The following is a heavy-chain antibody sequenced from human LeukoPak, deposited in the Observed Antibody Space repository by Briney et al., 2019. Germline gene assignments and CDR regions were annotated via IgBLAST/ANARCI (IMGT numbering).Heavy chain of an antibody. CDR1: GYTFTSYY. Sequence: ASVKVSCKASGYTFTSYYMHWVRQAPGQGLEWMGWISAYNGNTNYAQKLQGRVTMTTDTSTSTAYMELRSLRSEDTAVYYCARDLLAYGYSQHAFDIWGQGTMVTVSS. J-gene: IGHJ3*02. CDR3: ARDLLAYGYSQHAFDI. D-gene: IGHD5-24*01. CDR2: ISAYNGNT. V-gene: IGHV1-18*04.